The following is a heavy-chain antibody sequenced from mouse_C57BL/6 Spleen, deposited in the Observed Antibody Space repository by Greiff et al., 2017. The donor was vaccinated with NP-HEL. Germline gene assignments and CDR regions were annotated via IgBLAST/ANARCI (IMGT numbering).Heavy chain of an antibody. V-gene: IGHV1-72*01. Sequence: QVQPQQPGAELVKPGASVKLSRKASGYTFTSYWMHWVKQRPGRGPEWIGRIYPNSGGTKYNEKFKSKATLTVDKTSSTAYMQLSSLTSEDSAVYYCATEYGRSYGYFDVWGTGTTVTVSS. CDR3: ATEYGRSYGYFDV. CDR2: IYPNSGGT. CDR1: GYTFTSYW. D-gene: IGHD1-1*01. J-gene: IGHJ1*03.